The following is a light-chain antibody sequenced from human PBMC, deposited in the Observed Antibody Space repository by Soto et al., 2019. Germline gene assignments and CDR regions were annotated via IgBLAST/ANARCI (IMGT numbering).Light chain of an antibody. CDR1: QSVSSSY. CDR2: GAY. J-gene: IGKJ5*01. Sequence: EIVLTQSPGTLSLSPRERATLSCRSSQSVSSSYLAWYQQKPGQAPRLLIYGAYSRATGIPDRFSGSGSGTDFTLTISRLEPEDFAVYYCQQYGSSPRITFGQGTRLEIK. V-gene: IGKV3-20*01. CDR3: QQYGSSPRIT.